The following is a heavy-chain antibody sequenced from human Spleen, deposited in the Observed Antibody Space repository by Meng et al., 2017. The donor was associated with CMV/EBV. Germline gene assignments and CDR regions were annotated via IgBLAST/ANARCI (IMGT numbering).Heavy chain of an antibody. V-gene: IGHV3-74*01. J-gene: IGHJ4*02. CDR1: GFTFSSYW. CDR3: AAYSSGSV. CDR2: INSDGSSI. Sequence: LSSAASGFTFSSYWMHWVRQAPGKGLVWVSRINSDGSSINYADSVKGRFTISRDNAKNTLYLQMNSLRVEDTAVYYCAAYSSGSVWGQGTLVTVSS. D-gene: IGHD3-10*01.